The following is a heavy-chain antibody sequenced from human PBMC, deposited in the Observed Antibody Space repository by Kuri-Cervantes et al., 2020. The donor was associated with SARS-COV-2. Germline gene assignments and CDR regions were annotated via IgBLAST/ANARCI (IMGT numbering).Heavy chain of an antibody. D-gene: IGHD1-20*01. J-gene: IGHJ4*02. V-gene: IGHV3-30*02. CDR1: GFTFSSYG. CDR2: IWYDGSNK. CDR3: AKDLSYNWSYVGGMDY. Sequence: GESLKISCAASGFTFSSYGMHWVRQAPGKGLEWVAVIWYDGSNKYYADSVKGRFTISRDNSKNTLYLQINSLRLEDTAVYYCAKDLSYNWSYVGGMDYWGQGTLVTVSS.